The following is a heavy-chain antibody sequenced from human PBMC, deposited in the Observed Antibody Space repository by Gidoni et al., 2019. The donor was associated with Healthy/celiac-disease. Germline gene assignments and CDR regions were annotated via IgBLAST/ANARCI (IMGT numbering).Heavy chain of an antibody. CDR1: GGSFSGYY. CDR2: INHSGST. V-gene: IGHV4-34*01. CDR3: ARPGDQTQYYYGSGSYYSYFDY. J-gene: IGHJ4*02. D-gene: IGHD3-10*01. Sequence: QVQLQQWGAGLLKPSETLSLTCAVYGGSFSGYYWSWIRQPPGKGLEWIGEINHSGSTNYNPSLKSRVTISVDTSKNQFSLKLSSVTAADTAVYYCARPGDQTQYYYGSGSYYSYFDYWGQGTLVTVSS.